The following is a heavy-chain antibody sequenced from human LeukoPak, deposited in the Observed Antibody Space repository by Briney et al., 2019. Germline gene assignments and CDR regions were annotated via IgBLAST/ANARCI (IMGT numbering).Heavy chain of an antibody. J-gene: IGHJ4*02. CDR2: IYYSGST. Sequence: PSETLSLTCTVSGGSISSYYWSWIRQPPGKGLEWIGSIYYSGSTYYNPSLKSRVTISVDTSKNQFSLKLSSVTAADTAVYYCARHIVVVPAAIYYFDYWGQGTLVTVSS. CDR3: ARHIVVVPAAIYYFDY. CDR1: GGSISSYY. D-gene: IGHD2-2*01. V-gene: IGHV4-59*12.